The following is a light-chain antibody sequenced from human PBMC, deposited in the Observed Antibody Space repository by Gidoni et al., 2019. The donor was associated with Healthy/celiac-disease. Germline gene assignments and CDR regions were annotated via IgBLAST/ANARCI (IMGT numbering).Light chain of an antibody. CDR1: SSNIGNNY. V-gene: IGLV1-51*01. Sequence: QSVLTQPPSVAAAPGQKVTISCSGSSSNIGNNYVSWYQQLPGTAPKLLIYDNNKRPSGIPDRFAGPKSGTSATLRITGLQTGDEADYYCGTWDSSLSAGVFGGGTKLTVL. CDR3: GTWDSSLSAGV. CDR2: DNN. J-gene: IGLJ3*02.